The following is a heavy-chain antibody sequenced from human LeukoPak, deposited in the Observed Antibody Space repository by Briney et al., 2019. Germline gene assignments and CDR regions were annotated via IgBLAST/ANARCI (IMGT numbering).Heavy chain of an antibody. Sequence: GASVKVSCKASGYTFTSYYMHWVRQAPGQGLEWMGIINPSGGSTSYAQKFQGRVTMTRDTSTSTVYMELSSLRSEDTAVYYCARDPGYSSGWFLAFDIWGQGTMVTVSS. CDR1: GYTFTSYY. D-gene: IGHD6-19*01. CDR2: INPSGGST. CDR3: ARDPGYSSGWFLAFDI. J-gene: IGHJ3*02. V-gene: IGHV1-46*01.